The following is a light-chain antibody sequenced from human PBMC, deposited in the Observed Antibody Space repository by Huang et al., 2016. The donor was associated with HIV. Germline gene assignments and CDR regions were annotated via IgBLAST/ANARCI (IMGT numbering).Light chain of an antibody. CDR1: ESVNTN. Sequence: EIVMTQSPATLSVSPGERATLSCRASESVNTNLAWYQQKPGQAPSLLIYGPSTRTTGIPARFSGSGSETDFTLTISSVQSEDFAVYFCQQYHTWPPLTFCGGTKVEIK. CDR3: QQYHTWPPLT. J-gene: IGKJ4*01. V-gene: IGKV3-15*01. CDR2: GPS.